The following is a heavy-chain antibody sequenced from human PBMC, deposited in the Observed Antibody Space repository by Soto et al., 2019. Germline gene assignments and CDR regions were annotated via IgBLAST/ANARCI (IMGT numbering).Heavy chain of an antibody. D-gene: IGHD6-13*01. CDR3: AKSSSSWYDGDYYCGMDV. V-gene: IGHV1-2*02. CDR1: GYTFTGYY. Sequence: ASVKVSCKASGYTFTGYYMHWVRQAPGQGLEWMGWINPNSGGTNYAQKFQGRVTMARDTSISTAYMELSRLRSDDTAVYYCAKSSSSWYDGDYYCGMDVWGQGTTVTVSS. J-gene: IGHJ6*02. CDR2: INPNSGGT.